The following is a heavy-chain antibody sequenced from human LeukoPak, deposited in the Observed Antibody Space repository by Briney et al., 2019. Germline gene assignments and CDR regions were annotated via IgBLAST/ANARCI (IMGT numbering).Heavy chain of an antibody. Sequence: GRSLRLSCAASGFTFSSHCMHWVRQAPGKGLEWVAVIWYDGSKKYHADSVKGRFTISRDNSKNTLYLQMNSLRAEDTAVYYCARDLLGYSYDAYYFDFWGQGTLVTVPS. CDR2: IWYDGSKK. CDR1: GFTFSSHC. D-gene: IGHD5-18*01. CDR3: ARDLLGYSYDAYYFDF. V-gene: IGHV3-33*01. J-gene: IGHJ4*02.